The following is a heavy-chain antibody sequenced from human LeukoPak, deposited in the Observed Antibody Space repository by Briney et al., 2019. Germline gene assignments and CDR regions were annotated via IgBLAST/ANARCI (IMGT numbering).Heavy chain of an antibody. CDR1: GFTFSDYY. CDR2: ISSSGSTI. CDR3: ASSPRGYSGYGTNFDY. J-gene: IGHJ4*02. Sequence: PGGSLRLSCAASGFTFSDYYMSWIRQAPGKGLEWVSYISSSGSTIYYADSVKGRFAISRDNAKNSLYLQMNSLRAEDTAVYYCASSPRGYSGYGTNFDYWGQGTLVTVSS. D-gene: IGHD5-12*01. V-gene: IGHV3-11*01.